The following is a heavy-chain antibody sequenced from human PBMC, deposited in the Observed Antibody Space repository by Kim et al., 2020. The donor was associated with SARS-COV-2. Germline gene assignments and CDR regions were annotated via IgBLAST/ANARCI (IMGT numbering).Heavy chain of an antibody. CDR2: IYYSGST. V-gene: IGHV4-59*08. J-gene: IGHJ3*02. Sequence: SETLSLTCTVSGGSISSYYWSWIRQPPGKGLEWIGYIYYSGSTNYNPSLKSRVTISVDTSKNQFSLKLSSVTAADTAVYYCARSHYYDTTGLVYAFDIWGQGTMVTVSS. CDR3: ARSHYYDTTGLVYAFDI. CDR1: GGSISSYY. D-gene: IGHD3-22*01.